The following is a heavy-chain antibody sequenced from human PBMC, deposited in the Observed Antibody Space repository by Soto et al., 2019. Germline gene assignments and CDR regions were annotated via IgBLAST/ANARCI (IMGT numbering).Heavy chain of an antibody. CDR3: ARSQGGSSSLDIYYYYYYGMDV. CDR1: GGTFSTYA. V-gene: IGHV1-69*01. Sequence: QVQLVQSGAEVKKPGSSVKVSCKAPGGTFSTYAISWVRQAPGQGLEWMGGVIPIFGTPKYAQKFQDRVRITADESTSTGYMELRSLRSEDTAVYYCARSQGGSSSLDIYYYYYYGMDVWGQGTTVTVSS. CDR2: VIPIFGTP. J-gene: IGHJ6*02. D-gene: IGHD2-15*01.